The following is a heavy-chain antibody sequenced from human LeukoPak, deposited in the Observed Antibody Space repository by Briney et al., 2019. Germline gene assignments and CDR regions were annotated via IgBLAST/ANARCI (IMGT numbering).Heavy chain of an antibody. J-gene: IGHJ6*03. D-gene: IGHD3-9*01. CDR2: IYSGGST. CDR1: GFTFSSYW. Sequence: PGGSLRLSCAASGFTFSSYWMHWVRRAPGKGLEWVSVIYSGGSTYYADSVKGRFTISRDNSKNTLYLQMNSLRAEDTAVYYCARVYYDILTGYLAYYYYYYMDVWGKGTTVTISS. V-gene: IGHV3-53*01. CDR3: ARVYYDILTGYLAYYYYYYMDV.